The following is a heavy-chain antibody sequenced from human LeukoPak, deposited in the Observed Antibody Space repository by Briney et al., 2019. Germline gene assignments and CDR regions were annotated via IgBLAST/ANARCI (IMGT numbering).Heavy chain of an antibody. CDR3: ANDYDSTDLYGGY. Sequence: PGGSLRLSCAASGFTLSNYAMSWVRQTPGKGLEWVSLISRSGVRTHYADSVKGRFTISRDTSKNTLYLQMNSLRVEDTALYYCANDYDSTDLYGGYWGQGTLVTVSS. D-gene: IGHD3-16*01. V-gene: IGHV3-23*01. CDR2: ISRSGVRT. CDR1: GFTLSNYA. J-gene: IGHJ4*02.